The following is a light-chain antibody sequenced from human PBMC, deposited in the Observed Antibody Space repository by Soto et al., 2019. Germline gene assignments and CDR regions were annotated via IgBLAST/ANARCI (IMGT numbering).Light chain of an antibody. Sequence: QLVLTQPPSASGTPGQRVTISCSGSSSNIGSNSVNWYQQLPGTAPKLLIYNNNQRPLGVPDRFSGSKSGTSASLAITGLQSEDEADYYCAAWDDRLSGYVFGTGTKLTVL. V-gene: IGLV1-44*01. J-gene: IGLJ1*01. CDR3: AAWDDRLSGYV. CDR2: NNN. CDR1: SSNIGSNS.